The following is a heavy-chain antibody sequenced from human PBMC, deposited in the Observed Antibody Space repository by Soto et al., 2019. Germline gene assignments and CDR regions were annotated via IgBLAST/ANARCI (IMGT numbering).Heavy chain of an antibody. Sequence: SETLSLTCTVSGDSISSGSYWGWIRQPPGEGPEWIASIYHGGTTFYNPSLKSRISISVDTSKNQFSLRLTSVTAADTATYYCARVHVMVVAGSTFDYWGPGTLVTVST. V-gene: IGHV4-38-2*02. CDR2: IYHGGTT. CDR3: ARVHVMVVAGSTFDY. J-gene: IGHJ4*03. D-gene: IGHD6-19*01. CDR1: GDSISSGSY.